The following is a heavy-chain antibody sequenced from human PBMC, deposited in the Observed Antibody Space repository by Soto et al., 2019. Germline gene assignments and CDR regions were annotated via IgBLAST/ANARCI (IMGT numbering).Heavy chain of an antibody. D-gene: IGHD6-13*01. V-gene: IGHV4-59*11. J-gene: IGHJ4*02. CDR2: VYNSGST. CDR3: ARYRREAVAGSTLDN. Sequence: PSETLSLPCTVSGGTIRGHYWTWIRQHPGKGLEWIGYVYNSGSTNYNPSLKSRVTISEDTSKSQFSLKVNSMTAADTAVYYCARYRREAVAGSTLDNWVQGILVTVSS. CDR1: GGTIRGHY.